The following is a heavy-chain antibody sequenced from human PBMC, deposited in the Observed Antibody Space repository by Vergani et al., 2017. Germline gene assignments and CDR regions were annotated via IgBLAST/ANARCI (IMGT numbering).Heavy chain of an antibody. D-gene: IGHD6-6*01. CDR2: IYHSGST. Sequence: QLQLQESGSGLVKPSQTLSLTCAVSGGSISSGDYSWSWIRQPPGKGLEWIGYIYHSGSTYNNPSLKSRLTISVDRSKNQFSLKLSSVTAADTAVYYCARGSESSSSDQENYYYYHMDVWGKGTTVTVSS. CDR1: GGSISSGDYS. J-gene: IGHJ6*03. V-gene: IGHV4-30-2*01. CDR3: ARGSESSSSDQENYYYYHMDV.